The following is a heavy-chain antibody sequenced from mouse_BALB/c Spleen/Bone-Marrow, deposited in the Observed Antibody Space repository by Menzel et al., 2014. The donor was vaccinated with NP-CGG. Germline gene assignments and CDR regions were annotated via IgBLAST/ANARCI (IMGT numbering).Heavy chain of an antibody. D-gene: IGHD3-3*01. Sequence: EVMLVESGGGLVQPGGSLKLSCAASGFTFSSYIMSWVRQTPEKRLEWVAYISNGGGSTYYPDTVKGRFTISRDNAKNTLYLQMSSLKSEDTAMYYCARRAGAYWGQGTLVTVSA. CDR1: GFTFSSYI. J-gene: IGHJ3*01. CDR3: ARRAGAY. V-gene: IGHV5-12-2*01. CDR2: ISNGGGST.